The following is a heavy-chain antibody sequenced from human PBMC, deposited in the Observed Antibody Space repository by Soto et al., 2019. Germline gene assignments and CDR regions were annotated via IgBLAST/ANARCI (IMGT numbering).Heavy chain of an antibody. Sequence: EVQLVESGGGLVKPGGSLRLSCVASRFRFSDYTMTWVRQAPGKGLEWVSSISIISTYIYYGDSVKGRFTISRDNAKNLLYLQMNSLRVEDTAVYYCARRGSEVTTGGGALDMWGQGTTVTVSS. J-gene: IGHJ3*02. CDR3: ARRGSEVTTGGGALDM. D-gene: IGHD4-17*01. V-gene: IGHV3-21*01. CDR1: RFRFSDYT. CDR2: ISIISTYI.